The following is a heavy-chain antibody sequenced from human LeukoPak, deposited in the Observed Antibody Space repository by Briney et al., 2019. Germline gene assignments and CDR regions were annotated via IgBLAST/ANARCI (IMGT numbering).Heavy chain of an antibody. V-gene: IGHV4-34*01. CDR3: ARGPRYSYGFFDY. CDR1: GGSFSGYY. D-gene: IGHD5-18*01. J-gene: IGHJ4*02. Sequence: PSETLSLTCAVYGGSFSGYYWSWIRQPPGKGLEWTGEINHSGSTNYNPSLKSRVTISVDTSKNQFSLKLSSVTAADTAVYYCARGPRYSYGFFDYWGQGTLVTVSS. CDR2: INHSGST.